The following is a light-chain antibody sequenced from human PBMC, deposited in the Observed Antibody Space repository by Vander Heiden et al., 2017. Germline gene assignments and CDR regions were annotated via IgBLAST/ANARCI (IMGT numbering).Light chain of an antibody. V-gene: IGLV3-1*01. Sequence: SYELTQPPSVSVSPGQTASITCSGHKLGDKYACWYQQKPGQSPVLVIYQDDKRPSGIPERFSGSNSGNTATLTISGTQAMDEADYYCQAWDSSTALVFGGGTKLTVL. CDR1: KLGDKY. CDR2: QDD. CDR3: QAWDSSTALV. J-gene: IGLJ3*02.